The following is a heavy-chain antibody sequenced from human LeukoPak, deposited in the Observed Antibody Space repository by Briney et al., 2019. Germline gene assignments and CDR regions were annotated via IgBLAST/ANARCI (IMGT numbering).Heavy chain of an antibody. V-gene: IGHV4-59*01. J-gene: IGHJ4*02. D-gene: IGHD3-22*01. Sequence: SETLSLTCTVSGGSISSYYWSWIRQPPGKGLEWIGYIYYSGSTNYNPSLKSRVTISVDTSKNQFSLKLSSVTAADTAVYYCARAYYYDSSGYYYWGQGTLVTVSS. CDR2: IYYSGST. CDR1: GGSISSYY. CDR3: ARAYYYDSSGYYY.